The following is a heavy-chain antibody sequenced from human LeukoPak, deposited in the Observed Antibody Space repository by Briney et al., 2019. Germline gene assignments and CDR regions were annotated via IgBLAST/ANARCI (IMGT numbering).Heavy chain of an antibody. Sequence: GGSLRLSCAASGFAFSTYAMHWVRQAPGKGLEWLAVISFDGNTKYYADSAKGRFTISRDNSKNTLYVQISSLRVEDTAVYYCARAMVRGVPFDYWGQGTLVTVSS. J-gene: IGHJ4*02. D-gene: IGHD3-10*01. CDR3: ARAMVRGVPFDY. CDR2: ISFDGNTK. CDR1: GFAFSTYA. V-gene: IGHV3-30-3*01.